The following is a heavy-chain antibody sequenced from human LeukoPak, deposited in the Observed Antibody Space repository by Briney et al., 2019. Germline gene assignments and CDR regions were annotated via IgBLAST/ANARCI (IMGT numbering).Heavy chain of an antibody. V-gene: IGHV3-21*01. D-gene: IGHD3-22*01. CDR3: AREFDSSGYYFSGFDY. Sequence: GGSLRLSCAASGFTFSSYTMNWVRQAPGKGLEWVSSISGGNSYIYYVDSVKGRFTISRDNAKNSLYLQMNSLRAEDTAVYYCAREFDSSGYYFSGFDYWGQGTLVTVSS. CDR2: ISGGNSYI. J-gene: IGHJ4*02. CDR1: GFTFSSYT.